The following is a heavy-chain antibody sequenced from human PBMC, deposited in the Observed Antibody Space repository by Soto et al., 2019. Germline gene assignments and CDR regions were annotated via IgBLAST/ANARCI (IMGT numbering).Heavy chain of an antibody. J-gene: IGHJ4*02. D-gene: IGHD2-15*01. Sequence: QVQLVQSGTEVKKPGSSVKVSCKASGGSLSTNPISWVRQAPGQGLEWMGGTGSGTGPGNHAQKFQGRLTVTSDKSTSTVYMELTNLASEDTAVYYWARRDSGGFYRFFESWGQGILVTVSS. CDR2: TGSGTGPG. CDR3: ARRDSGGFYRFFES. V-gene: IGHV1-69*06. CDR1: GGSLSTNP.